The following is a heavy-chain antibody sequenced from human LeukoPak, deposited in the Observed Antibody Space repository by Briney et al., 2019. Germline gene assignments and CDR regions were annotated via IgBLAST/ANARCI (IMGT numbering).Heavy chain of an antibody. CDR1: GGSFSDYY. Sequence: PSETLSLTCAVYGGSFSDYYWSWISQPPGKGLEWIGEINHSGGTNYNPSLKSRVTISVDTSKNQFSLKLSSVAAADTAVYYCARLAVDDDFDYWGQGTLVTVSS. V-gene: IGHV4-34*01. J-gene: IGHJ4*02. D-gene: IGHD4-23*01. CDR2: INHSGGT. CDR3: ARLAVDDDFDY.